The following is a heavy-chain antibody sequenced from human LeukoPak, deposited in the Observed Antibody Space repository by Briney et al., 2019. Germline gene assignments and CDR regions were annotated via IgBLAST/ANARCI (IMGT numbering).Heavy chain of an antibody. Sequence: GGSLRLSCAASGFSFSDAWMSWVRQTPGKGLEWVGRIESKTDGGTTDYAAPVKGRFTISRADSTNTPYLQMNSLKSEDTAVYFCTTYGSGRKFDFWGQGTLVTVSS. D-gene: IGHD3-10*01. CDR2: IESKTDGGTT. CDR3: TTYGSGRKFDF. V-gene: IGHV3-15*04. J-gene: IGHJ4*02. CDR1: GFSFSDAW.